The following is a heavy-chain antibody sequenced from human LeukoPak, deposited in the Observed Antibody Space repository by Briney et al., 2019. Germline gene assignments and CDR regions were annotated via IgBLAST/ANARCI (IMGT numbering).Heavy chain of an antibody. Sequence: GGALRLSCAASGFTFSSYAMSGVRQAPGKGLEGVSAISGSGCSTYYPDSVKGWFTISSGNSKNTLYLQMNSLRAEDTAVYYCAKLMVGATGDYWGQGTLVTVSS. V-gene: IGHV3-23*01. CDR1: GFTFSSYA. CDR2: ISGSGCST. D-gene: IGHD1-26*01. CDR3: AKLMVGATGDY. J-gene: IGHJ4*02.